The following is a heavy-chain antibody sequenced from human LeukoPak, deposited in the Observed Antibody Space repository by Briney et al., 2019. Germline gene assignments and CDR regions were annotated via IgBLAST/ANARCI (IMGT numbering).Heavy chain of an antibody. J-gene: IGHJ4*02. V-gene: IGHV3-30-3*01. CDR2: ISYDGSNK. CDR1: GFTFSSYA. D-gene: IGHD2-2*01. CDR3: ARDLGEALGYCSSTSYPTFDY. Sequence: SGGSLRLSCAASGFTFSSYAMHWVRQAPGKGLEWVAVISYDGSNKYYADSVKGRFTISRDNSKNTLYLQMNSLRAEDTAVYYCARDLGEALGYCSSTSYPTFDYWGQGTLVTVSS.